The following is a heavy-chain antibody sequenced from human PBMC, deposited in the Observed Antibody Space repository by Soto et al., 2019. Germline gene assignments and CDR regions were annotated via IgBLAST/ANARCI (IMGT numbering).Heavy chain of an antibody. CDR3: ARGVITIFGVHRPLLY. D-gene: IGHD3-3*01. Sequence: SETLSLTCAVYGGSFSGYYWSWIRQPPGKGLEWIGEINHSGSTNYNPSLKSRVTISVDTSKNQFSLKLSSVTAADTAVYYCARGVITIFGVHRPLLYWGKRHLVA. J-gene: IGHJ4*02. V-gene: IGHV4-34*01. CDR1: GGSFSGYY. CDR2: INHSGST.